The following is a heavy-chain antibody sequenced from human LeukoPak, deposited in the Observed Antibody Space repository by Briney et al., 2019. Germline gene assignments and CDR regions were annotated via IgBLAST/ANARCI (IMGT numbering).Heavy chain of an antibody. Sequence: PGGCLRLSCAASGFTFTYYAMSWVRQAPGKGLEWVSAISGSGGSTYYADSVKGRFTISRDNSKNTLYLQMNSLRAEDTAVYYCAKSPPASGYDTDYWGQGTLVTVSS. V-gene: IGHV3-23*01. CDR1: GFTFTYYA. CDR2: ISGSGGST. J-gene: IGHJ4*02. D-gene: IGHD5-12*01. CDR3: AKSPPASGYDTDY.